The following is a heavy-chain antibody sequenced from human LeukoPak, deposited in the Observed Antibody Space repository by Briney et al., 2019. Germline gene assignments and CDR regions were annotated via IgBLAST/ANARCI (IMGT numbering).Heavy chain of an antibody. CDR3: AKNAGYSYGLYYFDY. D-gene: IGHD5-18*01. V-gene: IGHV3-74*03. Sequence: GGSLRLSCAASGFTFSNYWIHWVRQAPGKGLVWVSRINSDGSRTTYADSVKGRLTISRDNAKNMVYLQMDSLGAEDSAVYYCAKNAGYSYGLYYFDYWGQGTLVTVSS. J-gene: IGHJ4*02. CDR2: INSDGSRT. CDR1: GFTFSNYW.